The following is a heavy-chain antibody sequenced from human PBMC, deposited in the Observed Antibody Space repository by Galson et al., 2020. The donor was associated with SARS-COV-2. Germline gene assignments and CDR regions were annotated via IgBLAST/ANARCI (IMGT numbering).Heavy chain of an antibody. D-gene: IGHD1-20*01. V-gene: IGHV4-31*03. Sequence: SETLSLTCSVSGDSMASVSYYWSWIRQHPGKGLEWIGYIYYTGSTYYNPSLKSRLSISVDLSKSQFSLTLSSVTAADTAVYYWARRGRVTGTDRWGRGALVSVSS. CDR2: IYYTGST. CDR3: ARRGRVTGTDR. J-gene: IGHJ4*02. CDR1: GDSMASVSYY.